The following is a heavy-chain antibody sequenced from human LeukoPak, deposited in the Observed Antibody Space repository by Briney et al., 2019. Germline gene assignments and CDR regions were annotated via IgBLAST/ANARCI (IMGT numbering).Heavy chain of an antibody. CDR2: INHSGST. J-gene: IGHJ6*02. CDR1: GGSFSGYY. V-gene: IGHV4-34*01. D-gene: IGHD6-13*01. Sequence: SETLPLTCAVYGGSFSGYYWSWIRQPPGKGLEWIGEINHSGSTNYNPSLKSRVTISVDTSKNQFSLKLSSVTAADTAVYYCARGAPGDIAAAGADYYYGMDVWGQGTTVIVSS. CDR3: ARGAPGDIAAAGADYYYGMDV.